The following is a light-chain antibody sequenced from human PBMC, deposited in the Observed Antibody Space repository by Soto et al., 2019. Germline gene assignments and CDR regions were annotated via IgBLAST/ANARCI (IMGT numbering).Light chain of an antibody. CDR3: SSYTSSNTYA. V-gene: IGLV2-14*01. CDR1: SSDVGAFNF. CDR2: EVV. J-gene: IGLJ1*01. Sequence: SALTQPASVSGSPGQSLTISCTGSSSDVGAFNFVSWYQQRPGQAPKLLIFEVVHRPSGISIRFSGSKSGNTASLTISGLQAEDEADYYCSSYTSSNTYAFGGGTKLTVL.